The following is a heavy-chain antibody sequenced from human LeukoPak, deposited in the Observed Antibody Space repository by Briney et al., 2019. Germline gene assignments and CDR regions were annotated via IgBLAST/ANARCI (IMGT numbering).Heavy chain of an antibody. CDR1: GYTFTSYG. J-gene: IGHJ5*02. V-gene: IGHV1-18*01. CDR2: ISAYNGNT. Sequence: ASVKGSCKASGYTFTSYGISWVRQAPGQGLEWMGWISAYNGNTNYAQKLQGRVTMTTDTSTSTAYMELRSPRSDDTAVYYCARVTSTVTTTGNWFDPWGQGTLVTVSS. CDR3: ARVTSTVTTTGNWFDP. D-gene: IGHD4-17*01.